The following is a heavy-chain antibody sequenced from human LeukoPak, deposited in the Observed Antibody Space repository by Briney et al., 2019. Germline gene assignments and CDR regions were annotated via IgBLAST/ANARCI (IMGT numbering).Heavy chain of an antibody. Sequence: SETLSLTCTVSGGSISSSSYYWGWIRQPPGKGLEWIGSIYYSGSTYYNPSLKSRVTISVDTSKNQFSLKLSSVTAADTAVYYCARFSSGCSESSCYLTYWGQGTLVIVSS. J-gene: IGHJ4*02. CDR2: IYYSGST. V-gene: IGHV4-39*07. CDR1: GGSISSSSYY. CDR3: ARFSSGCSESSCYLTY. D-gene: IGHD2-2*01.